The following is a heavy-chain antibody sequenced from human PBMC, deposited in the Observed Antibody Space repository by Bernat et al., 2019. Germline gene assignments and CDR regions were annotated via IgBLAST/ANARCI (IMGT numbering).Heavy chain of an antibody. J-gene: IGHJ2*01. CDR3: ARHLIDDYVWGSYQRGWYFDL. V-gene: IGHV3-11*01. Sequence: QVQLVESGGGLVKPGGSLRLSFAASGFTFSDYYMSWIRQAPGKGLEWVSYISSSGSTIYYADSVKGRFTISRDNAKNSLYLQMNSLRAEDTAVYYCARHLIDDYVWGSYQRGWYFDLWGRGTLVTVSS. CDR1: GFTFSDYY. CDR2: ISSSGSTI. D-gene: IGHD3-16*02.